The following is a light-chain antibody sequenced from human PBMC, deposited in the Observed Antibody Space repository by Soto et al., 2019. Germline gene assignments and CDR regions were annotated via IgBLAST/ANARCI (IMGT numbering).Light chain of an antibody. V-gene: IGKV3-20*01. CDR2: GAS. CDR3: QQYGDLPPT. Sequence: EIVLTQSLDTLSLSPGERATLSCRASQSVTYDQLAWYRQTPGQAPRLLIYGASSRAAGIPDRFSGSGSGTDFTLTISRLEPEDFVVYHCQQYGDLPPTFGQGTKVDIK. J-gene: IGKJ1*01. CDR1: QSVTYDQ.